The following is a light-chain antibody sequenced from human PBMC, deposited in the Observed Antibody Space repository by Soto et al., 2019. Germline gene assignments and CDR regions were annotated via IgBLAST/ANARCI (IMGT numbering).Light chain of an antibody. V-gene: IGKV3-11*01. CDR1: QSVSKY. Sequence: EIVLTQSPATLSLSPGERATLSCRASQSVSKYLAWYQQMPGQAPRLLIYDVFNRATDIPARFSGSGSGTDFTLTISSLESEDFAVYYCQQRINWPLTFGGGTKVEIK. J-gene: IGKJ4*01. CDR2: DVF. CDR3: QQRINWPLT.